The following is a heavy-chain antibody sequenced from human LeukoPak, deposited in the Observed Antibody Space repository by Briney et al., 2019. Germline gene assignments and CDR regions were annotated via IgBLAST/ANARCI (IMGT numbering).Heavy chain of an antibody. CDR1: GTSITGHY. J-gene: IGHJ3*02. V-gene: IGHV4-59*11. Sequence: SETLSLTCTVSGTSITGHYLTWIRQPPGNGLEWIGYISHIGSTNYNPSLKSRVTISVDTSKNQFSLKLTSVTAADTALYYCARDRISINALDMWGQGTMVTVSS. D-gene: IGHD1-14*01. CDR3: ARDRISINALDM. CDR2: ISHIGST.